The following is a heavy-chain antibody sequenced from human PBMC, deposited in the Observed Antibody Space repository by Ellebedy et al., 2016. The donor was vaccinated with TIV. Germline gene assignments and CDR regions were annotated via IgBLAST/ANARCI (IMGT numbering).Heavy chain of an antibody. Sequence: GESLKISCKASGYNFATYWIGWLRQTPGKGLEWMGIIFPLDSDTRYSPSFQGQVTISADRTLNTAYLHWSSLRASDTAMYYCARSLAGYGYIDSWGQGTLVNVSS. CDR3: ARSLAGYGYIDS. CDR1: GYNFATYW. V-gene: IGHV5-51*01. J-gene: IGHJ4*02. D-gene: IGHD5-12*01. CDR2: IFPLDSDT.